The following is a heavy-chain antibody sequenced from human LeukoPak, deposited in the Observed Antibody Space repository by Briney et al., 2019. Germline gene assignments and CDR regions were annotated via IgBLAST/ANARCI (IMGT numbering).Heavy chain of an antibody. Sequence: EASVKVSCKASGGTFSSYAISWVRQAPGQGLEWMGGIIPIFGTANYAQKFQGRVTITTDESTSTAYMELSSLRSEATAVYYCARAWIQLWWFDPWGQGTLVTVSS. D-gene: IGHD5-18*01. CDR2: IIPIFGTA. CDR3: ARAWIQLWWFDP. V-gene: IGHV1-69*05. CDR1: GGTFSSYA. J-gene: IGHJ5*02.